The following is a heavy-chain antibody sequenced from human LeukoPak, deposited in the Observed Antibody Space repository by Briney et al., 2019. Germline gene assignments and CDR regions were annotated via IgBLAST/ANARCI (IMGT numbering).Heavy chain of an antibody. Sequence: SETLSLTCTVSGGSISSYYWSWIRQPPGKGPEWIAYIYYSGSTNYSPSLKSRVTISVDTSKNQFSLKLSSVTAADTAVYYCGRSLYSSSWYWFDPWGQGTLVTVSS. CDR1: GGSISSYY. V-gene: IGHV4-59*08. J-gene: IGHJ5*02. CDR2: IYYSGST. CDR3: GRSLYSSSWYWFDP. D-gene: IGHD6-13*01.